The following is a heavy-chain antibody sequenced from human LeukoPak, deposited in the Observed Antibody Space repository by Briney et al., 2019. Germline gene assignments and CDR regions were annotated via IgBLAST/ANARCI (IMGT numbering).Heavy chain of an antibody. CDR3: ARGIAAAFFYYFDY. J-gene: IGHJ4*02. Sequence: ASVKVSCKASGGTFSSYAISWVRQAPGQGLEWMGGIIPIFGTANYAQKFQGRVTITADESTSTAYMELSSLRSEDTAVYYCARGIAAAFFYYFDYWGQGTLVTVSS. V-gene: IGHV1-69*13. CDR1: GGTFSSYA. D-gene: IGHD6-13*01. CDR2: IIPIFGTA.